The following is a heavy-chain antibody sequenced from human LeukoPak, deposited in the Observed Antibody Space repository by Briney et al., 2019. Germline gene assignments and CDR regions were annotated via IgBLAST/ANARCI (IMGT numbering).Heavy chain of an antibody. V-gene: IGHV3-72*01. J-gene: IGHJ3*02. CDR2: SRDKANKYTT. Sequence: GGSLRLSCATSGFTFSDHYMDWVRQAPGKGLEWVGRSRDKANKYTTEYAASVKGRFTISRDDSKSSLYLQMNSLRAEDTAVYYCARAIVATDAFDIWGQGTMVTVSS. CDR3: ARAIVATDAFDI. CDR1: GFTFSDHY. D-gene: IGHD5-12*01.